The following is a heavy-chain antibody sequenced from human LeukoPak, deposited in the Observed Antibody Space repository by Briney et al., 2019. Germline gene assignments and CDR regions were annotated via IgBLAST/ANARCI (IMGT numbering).Heavy chain of an antibody. V-gene: IGHV4-34*01. Sequence: SGTLSLTCAVYGGSFSGYYWSWIRQPPGKGLEWIGEINHSGSTNYNPSLKSRVTISVDTSKNQFSLKLSSVTAADTAVYYCAREGASYDILTGARPRYWYFDLWGRGTLVTVSS. CDR2: INHSGST. CDR3: AREGASYDILTGARPRYWYFDL. CDR1: GGSFSGYY. D-gene: IGHD3-9*01. J-gene: IGHJ2*01.